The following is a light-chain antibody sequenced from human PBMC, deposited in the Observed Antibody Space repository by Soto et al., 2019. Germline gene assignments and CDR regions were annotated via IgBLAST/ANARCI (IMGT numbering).Light chain of an antibody. J-gene: IGKJ4*01. CDR2: GAS. V-gene: IGKV1-39*01. CDR1: QSVSTY. CDR3: REGSTLLT. Sequence: DIQMTQSPSSLSTSVGDRVTITCRTSQSVSTYLNWYQQRPGKAPKLLIYGASSLQRGVPSRFSGSGSGTHFALANSSLQHEDFATYYCREGSTLLTFGGGTKVEIK.